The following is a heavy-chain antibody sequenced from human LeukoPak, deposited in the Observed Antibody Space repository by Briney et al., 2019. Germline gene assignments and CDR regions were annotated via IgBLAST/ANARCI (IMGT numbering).Heavy chain of an antibody. CDR2: IHHSGTI. CDR3: AGGTDESKLHH. J-gene: IGHJ1*01. D-gene: IGHD1-7*01. CDR1: GDSVTSGNYY. V-gene: IGHV4-31*03. Sequence: PSETLSLTCSVSGDSVTSGNYYWSWIRQHPEKGPECIGHIHHSGTIYYNPSLLSRATISVDASKNQFSLRLSSVTAADTALYYCAGGTDESKLHHWGQGTLVTVSS.